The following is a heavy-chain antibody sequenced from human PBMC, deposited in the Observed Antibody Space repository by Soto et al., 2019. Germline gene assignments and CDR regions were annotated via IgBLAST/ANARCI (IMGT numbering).Heavy chain of an antibody. CDR1: GFTFSRDV. CDR2: ITDNGVST. Sequence: PWGSLRLSCAASGFTFSRDVMSWVRQAPGKGLEWVSLITDNGVSTYYADSVKGRFTISRDNTKNTLSLQMNSLRAEDTAVYYCAKGRATTTAFDYWGQGAMVTV. CDR3: AKGRATTTAFDY. D-gene: IGHD4-17*01. V-gene: IGHV3-23*01. J-gene: IGHJ4*02.